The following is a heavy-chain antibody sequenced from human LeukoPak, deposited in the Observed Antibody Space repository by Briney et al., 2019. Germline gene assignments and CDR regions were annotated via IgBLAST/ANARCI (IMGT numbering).Heavy chain of an antibody. J-gene: IGHJ4*02. CDR2: ISSSGSTI. V-gene: IGHV3-11*01. CDR3: ARGDIVVVVAATVFDY. CDR1: GFTFSDYY. D-gene: IGHD2-15*01. Sequence: PGGSLRLSCAASGFTFSDYYMNWIRQAPGKGLEWVSYISSSGSTIYYADSVKGRFTISRDNAKNSLYLQMNSLRAEDTAVYYCARGDIVVVVAATVFDYWGQGTLVTVSS.